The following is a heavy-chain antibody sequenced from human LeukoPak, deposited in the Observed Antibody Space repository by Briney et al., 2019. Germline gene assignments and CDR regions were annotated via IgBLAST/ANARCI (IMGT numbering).Heavy chain of an antibody. Sequence: PGGSLRLSCAASGFTFSSYGMHWVRQAPGKGLEWVAFIRYDGSNKYYADSVKGRVTISRDNSKNTLYLQMNSLRAEDTAVYYCAKDSDYDILTGYYLPSFQHWGQGTLVTVSS. CDR1: GFTFSSYG. V-gene: IGHV3-30*02. CDR2: IRYDGSNK. D-gene: IGHD3-9*01. CDR3: AKDSDYDILTGYYLPSFQH. J-gene: IGHJ1*01.